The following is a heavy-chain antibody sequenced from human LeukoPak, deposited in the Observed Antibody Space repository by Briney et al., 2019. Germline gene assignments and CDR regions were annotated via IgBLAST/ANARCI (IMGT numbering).Heavy chain of an antibody. CDR1: GFTFSSYG. D-gene: IGHD3-16*02. Sequence: PGGSLRLSYAASGFTFSSYGMHWVRQAPGKGLEWVAFIRYDGSNKYYADSVKGRFTISRDNSKNTLYLQMNSLRAEDTAVYYCAKDHGGTRNAVYDYVWGSYRLGSEYFDYWGQGTLVTVSS. CDR2: IRYDGSNK. J-gene: IGHJ4*02. V-gene: IGHV3-30*02. CDR3: AKDHGGTRNAVYDYVWGSYRLGSEYFDY.